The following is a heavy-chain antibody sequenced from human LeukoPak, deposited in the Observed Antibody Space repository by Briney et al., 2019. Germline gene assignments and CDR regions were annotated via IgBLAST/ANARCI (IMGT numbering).Heavy chain of an antibody. CDR2: ISSSGSSI. Sequence: GGSLRLSCAASGFTFSFYEMNWVRQAPGKGLEWVSYISSSGSSIYYADSVKGRFTISRDNAKNSLYLQMNSLRAEDTAVYYCTDFSSSWYFDYWGQGTLVTVSS. CDR1: GFTFSFYE. D-gene: IGHD6-13*01. J-gene: IGHJ4*02. V-gene: IGHV3-48*03. CDR3: TDFSSSWYFDY.